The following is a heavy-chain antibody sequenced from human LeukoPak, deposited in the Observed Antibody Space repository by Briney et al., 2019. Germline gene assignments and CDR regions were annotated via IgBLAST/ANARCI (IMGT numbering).Heavy chain of an antibody. CDR1: GVSVSSDTAG. V-gene: IGHV6-1*01. CDR3: ARGLVDCSGGNCYSVWFDP. J-gene: IGHJ5*02. Sequence: SQTLSPSPALSGVSVSSDTAGWNCASHPAWRCLEWLGWTFYKSPWTNGYALSVTRRITINPDTSKNQFSLQLNSVTPEDTAVYYCARGLVDCSGGNCYSVWFDPWGQGTLVTVSS. CDR2: TFYKSPWTN. D-gene: IGHD2-15*01.